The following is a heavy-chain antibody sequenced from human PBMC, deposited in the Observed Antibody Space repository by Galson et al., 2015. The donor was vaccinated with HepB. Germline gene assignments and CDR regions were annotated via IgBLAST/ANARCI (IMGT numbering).Heavy chain of an antibody. Sequence: PGKGLEWVSGISWNSGTIGYADSVKGRFTISSLYLQMNSLRAEDTAFYYCAKDIQGGDSFWYFDLWGRGTLVTVSS. V-gene: IGHV3-9*01. CDR2: ISWNSGTI. CDR3: AKDIQGGDSFWYFDL. D-gene: IGHD2-21*02. J-gene: IGHJ2*01.